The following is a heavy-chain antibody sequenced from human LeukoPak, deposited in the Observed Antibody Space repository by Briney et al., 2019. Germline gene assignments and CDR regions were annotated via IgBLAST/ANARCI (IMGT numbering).Heavy chain of an antibody. Sequence: ASVKVSCKASGYTFTMYYIHWVRQAPGQGLEWMGMINPSDGATTYAQRFQGRVTMTRDMSTTTVYMDLRSLRSEDTAVSFCAREQRGGLSGNLGGLFASYNTYYYMDVRARGTTVTVSS. D-gene: IGHD1-26*01. CDR2: INPSDGAT. V-gene: IGHV1-46*01. CDR1: GYTFTMYY. CDR3: AREQRGGLSGNLGGLFASYNTYYYMDV. J-gene: IGHJ6*03.